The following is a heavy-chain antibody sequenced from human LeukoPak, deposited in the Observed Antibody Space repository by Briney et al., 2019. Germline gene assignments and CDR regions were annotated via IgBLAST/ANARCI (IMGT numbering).Heavy chain of an antibody. CDR1: GYTFTSYG. Sequence: ASVKVSGKASGYTFTSYGISWVRQAPGQGLEWMGWISAYNGNTNYAQKLQGRVTMTTDTSTSTAYMELRSLRSDDTAVYYCSKVDSSGWYVWFDPWGQGTLVTVSS. V-gene: IGHV1-18*01. CDR2: ISAYNGNT. J-gene: IGHJ5*02. D-gene: IGHD6-19*01. CDR3: SKVDSSGWYVWFDP.